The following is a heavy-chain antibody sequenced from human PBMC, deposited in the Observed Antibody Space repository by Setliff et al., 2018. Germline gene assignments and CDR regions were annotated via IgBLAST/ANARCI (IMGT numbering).Heavy chain of an antibody. CDR2: IYPGDSDT. D-gene: IGHD3-22*01. J-gene: IGHJ6*02. V-gene: IGHV5-51*01. Sequence: GESLTISCKGSGYSFTSYWIGWVRQMPGKGLEWMGIIYPGDSDTRYSPSFQGQVTISADKSISTAYLQWSSLKASDTAMYYCARYDSSGYHYYYGMDVWGQGTTVTVYS. CDR1: GYSFTSYW. CDR3: ARYDSSGYHYYYGMDV.